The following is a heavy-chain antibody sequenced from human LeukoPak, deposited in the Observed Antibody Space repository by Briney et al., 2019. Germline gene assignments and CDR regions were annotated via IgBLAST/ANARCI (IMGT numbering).Heavy chain of an antibody. D-gene: IGHD2-2*01. CDR3: AKDSCSSTSCPPFDAFDI. J-gene: IGHJ3*02. CDR1: GFTFSSYA. Sequence: GGSLRLSCAASGFTFSSYAMSWVRQAPGKGLEWVSAISGSGGSTYYADSVKGRFTISRDNSKNTLYLQMNSLKAEDTAVYYCAKDSCSSTSCPPFDAFDIWGQGTMVTVSS. CDR2: ISGSGGST. V-gene: IGHV3-23*01.